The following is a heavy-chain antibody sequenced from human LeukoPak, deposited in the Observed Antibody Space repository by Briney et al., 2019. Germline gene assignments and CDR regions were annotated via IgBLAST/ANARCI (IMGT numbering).Heavy chain of an antibody. D-gene: IGHD6-19*01. CDR3: ATAKYSSGWYGAFDI. V-gene: IGHV1-8*01. CDR1: GYTFTSYD. J-gene: IGHJ3*02. Sequence: GASVKVSCKASGYTFTSYDINWVRQATGQGLEWMGWMNSNSGNTGYAQKFQGRVTMTRNTSISTAYMELSSLRSEDAAVYYCATAKYSSGWYGAFDIWGQGTMVTVSS. CDR2: MNSNSGNT.